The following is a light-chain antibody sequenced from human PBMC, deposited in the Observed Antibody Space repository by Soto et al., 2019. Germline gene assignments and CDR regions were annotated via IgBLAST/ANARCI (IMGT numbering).Light chain of an antibody. CDR2: AAS. CDR3: RQYGNSLYT. J-gene: IGKJ2*01. CDR1: QSVSSSY. Sequence: EIVLTQSPGTLSLSPGEGATLSCRASQSVSSSYLAWYQQKPGQTPRPLIYAASSRATGIPDRFSGSGSGTDFTLTISRLEPEDFAVYYCRQYGNSLYTFGQGTKLEIK. V-gene: IGKV3-20*01.